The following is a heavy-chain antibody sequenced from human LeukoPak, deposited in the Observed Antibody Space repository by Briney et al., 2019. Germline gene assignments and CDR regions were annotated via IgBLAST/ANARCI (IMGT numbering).Heavy chain of an antibody. CDR2: ISSSSSYI. V-gene: IGHV3-21*01. CDR1: GFTFSSYS. Sequence: GGSLRLSCAASGFTFSSYSMNWVRQAPGKGLEWVSSISSSSSYIYYADSVKGRFTISRDNAKNSLYLQMNSLRAEDTAVYYCARDPYNWNDAVAFDIWGQGTMVTVSS. J-gene: IGHJ3*02. CDR3: ARDPYNWNDAVAFDI. D-gene: IGHD1-1*01.